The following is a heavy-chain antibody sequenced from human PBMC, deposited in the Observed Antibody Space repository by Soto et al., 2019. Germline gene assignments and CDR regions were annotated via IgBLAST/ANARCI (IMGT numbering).Heavy chain of an antibody. D-gene: IGHD1-26*01. Sequence: QVQLVQSGAEVKKPGSTVKVSCKASGGTFSSYSINWVRQAPGQGLEWMGEIIPIFGTANYAQKFQGRVTITADESTSTAYMELSSLRSENAAVYYCARDGGRHSGGIDYWGQGTLVTVSS. CDR2: IIPIFGTA. CDR3: ARDGGRHSGGIDY. J-gene: IGHJ4*02. V-gene: IGHV1-69*01. CDR1: GGTFSSYS.